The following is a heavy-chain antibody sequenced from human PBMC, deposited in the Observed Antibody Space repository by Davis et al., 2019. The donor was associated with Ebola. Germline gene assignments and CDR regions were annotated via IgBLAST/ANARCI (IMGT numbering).Heavy chain of an antibody. V-gene: IGHV1-69*13. CDR2: IIPIFGTA. CDR3: ARVSLAAGYCSSTSCPNYYYYYMDV. D-gene: IGHD2-2*01. Sequence: SVKVSCKASGGTFSSYAISWVRQAPGQGLEWMGGIIPIFGTANYAQKFQGRVTITADESTSTAYMELSSLRSEDTAVYYCARVSLAAGYCSSTSCPNYYYYYMDVWGKGTTVTVSS. J-gene: IGHJ6*03. CDR1: GGTFSSYA.